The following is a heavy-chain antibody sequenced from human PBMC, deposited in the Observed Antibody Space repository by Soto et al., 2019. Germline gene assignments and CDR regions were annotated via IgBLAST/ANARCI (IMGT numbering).Heavy chain of an antibody. V-gene: IGHV4-31*03. Sequence: QVQLQESGPGLVKPSQTLSLTCTVSGGSISSGGYYWSWIRQHPGKGLEWIGYIYYSGSTYYNPSVKSRVTVSVATSKIQFSMKLRSLTAVDTAVYHCARGDVLVALDYWGQGTLVTVSS. CDR3: ARGDVLVALDY. CDR1: GGSISSGGYY. D-gene: IGHD2-15*01. J-gene: IGHJ4*02. CDR2: IYYSGST.